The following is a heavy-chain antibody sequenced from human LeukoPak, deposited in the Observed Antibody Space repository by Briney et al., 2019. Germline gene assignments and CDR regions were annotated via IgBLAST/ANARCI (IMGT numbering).Heavy chain of an antibody. CDR1: GDPINSYY. D-gene: IGHD3-16*02. CDR3: ARGDYVWGSNRLGWFDP. V-gene: IGHV4-59*01. Sequence: PSETLSLTCTVSGDPINSYYWSWLRQPPGKGLEWIGYIYYSGSTNYNPSLKSRVTISVDTSKNQFPLKLSSVTAADTAVYYCARGDYVWGSNRLGWFDPWGQGTQVTVSS. J-gene: IGHJ5*02. CDR2: IYYSGST.